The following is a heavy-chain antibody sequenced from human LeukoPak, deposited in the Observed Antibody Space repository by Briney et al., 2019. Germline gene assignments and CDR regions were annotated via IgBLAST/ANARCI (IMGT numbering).Heavy chain of an antibody. Sequence: GGSLRLSCAASGFTFDDYAMHWVRQAPGKGLEWVSGISWNSGSVGYADSVKGRFTISRDSAKNSLYLQMNSLRAEDTAVYYCAREAQVGKVLRYFDWLSNKVSHYYYMDVWGKGTTVTISS. CDR3: AREAQVGKVLRYFDWLSNKVSHYYYMDV. CDR1: GFTFDDYA. D-gene: IGHD3-9*01. J-gene: IGHJ6*03. V-gene: IGHV3-9*01. CDR2: ISWNSGSV.